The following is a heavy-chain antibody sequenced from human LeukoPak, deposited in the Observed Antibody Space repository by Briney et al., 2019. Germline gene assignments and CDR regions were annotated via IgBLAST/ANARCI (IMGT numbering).Heavy chain of an antibody. CDR2: IYRDGSI. D-gene: IGHD6-6*01. V-gene: IGHV3-53*01. J-gene: IGHJ4*02. CDR3: ASLSLGHY. CDR1: GFTVSSNY. Sequence: TGGSLRLSCAASGFTVSSNYMNWVRQAPGKGLEWVSVIYRDGSIYYAESVKGRFIISRDTSRNTLYLQMNTLRAEDTAVYYCASLSLGHYWGQGTLVTVSS.